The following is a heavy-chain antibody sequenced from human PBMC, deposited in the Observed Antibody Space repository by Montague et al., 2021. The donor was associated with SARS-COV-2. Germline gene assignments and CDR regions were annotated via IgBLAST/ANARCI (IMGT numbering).Heavy chain of an antibody. D-gene: IGHD2-8*01. CDR3: ARQLPSYCATNNCYPYSLDG. Sequence: SETLSLTCTVSGGSISSHDYYWGWIRQSPGKGLEWIGSISYTGSTYYNPSLRSRVSFSMDTSQNHFSLSLSSVTVADTAVYFCARQLPSYCATNNCYPYSLDGWGQGALVTVSS. CDR2: ISYTGST. V-gene: IGHV4-39*01. J-gene: IGHJ1*01. CDR1: GGSISSHDYY.